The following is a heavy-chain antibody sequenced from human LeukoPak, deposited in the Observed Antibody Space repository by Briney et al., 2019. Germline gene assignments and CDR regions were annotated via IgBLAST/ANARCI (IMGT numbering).Heavy chain of an antibody. CDR1: GFTVSSNY. CDR2: IYTGGNT. V-gene: IGHV3-53*01. J-gene: IGHJ5*02. D-gene: IGHD2-2*01. Sequence: QSGGSLRLSCAASGFTVSSNYMSWVRQAPGRGLEWVSIIYTGGNTLYADSVKGRFIISRDNSKNTVYLQMNSLRDGDTAMYYCARWDCSSTSCFPGDWFDPWGQGTLVTVSS. CDR3: ARWDCSSTSCFPGDWFDP.